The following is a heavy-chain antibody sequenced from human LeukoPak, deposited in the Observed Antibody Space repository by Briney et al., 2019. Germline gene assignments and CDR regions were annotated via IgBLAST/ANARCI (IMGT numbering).Heavy chain of an antibody. D-gene: IGHD3-22*01. CDR3: ARAYYYDSSGYYYEKDQGWYFDL. V-gene: IGHV4-59*01. CDR2: IYYSGST. Sequence: SETLSLTCTFSGGSISSYYWSWIRQPPGKGLEWSGYIYYSGSTNYNPSLKSRFTISVDTSKTQFSLKLSSVTAADTAVYSCARAYYYDSSGYYYEKDQGWYFDLWGRGTLVTVSS. CDR1: GGSISSYY. J-gene: IGHJ2*01.